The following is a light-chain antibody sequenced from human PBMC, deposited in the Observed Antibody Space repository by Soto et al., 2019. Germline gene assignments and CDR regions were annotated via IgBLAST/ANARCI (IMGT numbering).Light chain of an antibody. J-gene: IGKJ1*01. CDR2: GAS. Sequence: ERATLSCRASQSVSSNLAWYQQKPGQAPRLLIYGASTRATGIPARFSGSGSGTEFTLTISSMQSEDFAVYYCQQYNSYWTFGKWTKVEI. CDR1: QSVSSN. CDR3: QQYNSYWT. V-gene: IGKV3-15*01.